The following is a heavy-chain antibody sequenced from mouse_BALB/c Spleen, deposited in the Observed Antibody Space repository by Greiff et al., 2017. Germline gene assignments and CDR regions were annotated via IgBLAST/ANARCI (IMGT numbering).Heavy chain of an antibody. D-gene: IGHD1-1*01. CDR1: GFSLTSYG. CDR2: IWAGGST. J-gene: IGHJ4*01. Sequence: VMLVESGPGLVAPSQSLSITCTVSGFSLTSYGVHWVRQPPGKGLEWLGVIWAGGSTNYNSALMSRLSISKDNSKSQVFLKMNSLQTDDTAMYYCATITTVVAPYAMDYWGQGTSVTVSS. V-gene: IGHV2-9*02. CDR3: ATITTVVAPYAMDY.